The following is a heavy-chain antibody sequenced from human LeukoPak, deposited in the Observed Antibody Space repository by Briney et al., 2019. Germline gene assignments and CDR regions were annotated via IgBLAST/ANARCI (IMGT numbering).Heavy chain of an antibody. V-gene: IGHV3-30*18. J-gene: IGHJ5*02. CDR3: AKDQGIAAAGNWFDP. Sequence: GRSLRLSCAASGFPFSSYGMHWVRQAPGKGLEWVAVISYDGSNKYYADSVKGRFTISRDNSKNTLYLQMNSLRAEDTAVYYCAKDQGIAAAGNWFDPWGQGTLVTVSS. CDR1: GFPFSSYG. D-gene: IGHD6-13*01. CDR2: ISYDGSNK.